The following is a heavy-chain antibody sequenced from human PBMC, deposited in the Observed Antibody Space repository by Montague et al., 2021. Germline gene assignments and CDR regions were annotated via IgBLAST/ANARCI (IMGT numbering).Heavy chain of an antibody. Sequence: STNYNPSLKSRVTISADTSKNQFSLKLTSVAAADTAVYYCARLGDGVVPSPILGAGPYYSYYYMAVWSKCTTVTVSS. V-gene: IGHV4-34*01. CDR3: ARLGDGVVPSPILGAGPYYSYYYMAV. J-gene: IGHJ6*03. CDR2: ST. D-gene: IGHD2-15*01.